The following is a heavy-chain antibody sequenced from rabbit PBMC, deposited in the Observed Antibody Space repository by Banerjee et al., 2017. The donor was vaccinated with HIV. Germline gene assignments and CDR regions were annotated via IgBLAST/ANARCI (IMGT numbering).Heavy chain of an antibody. CDR1: GFSFSSGYD. D-gene: IGHD1-1*01. Sequence: QSLEESGGDLVKPEGSLTLTCTASGFSFSSGYDMCWVRQAPGKGLEWIACIYTGSRGAPYYASWAKGRFTMTKTSSTTVTLQMTSLTVADTGTYFCARGSRDYYNGMDLWGPGTLVTVS. J-gene: IGHJ6*01. CDR3: ARGSRDYYNGMDL. CDR2: IYTGSRGAP. V-gene: IGHV1S40*01.